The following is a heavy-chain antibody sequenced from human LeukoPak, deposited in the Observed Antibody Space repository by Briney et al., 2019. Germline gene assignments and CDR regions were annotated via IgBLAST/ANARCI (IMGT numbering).Heavy chain of an antibody. CDR1: GFTFDDYA. Sequence: PGGSLRLSCAASGFTFDDYAMHWVRQAPGKGLEWVSYISSSGSTIYYADSVKGRFTISRDNAKNSLYLQMNSMGAEDTAVYYCARSYGSGTGRFDPWGQGTLVTVSS. D-gene: IGHD3-10*01. V-gene: IGHV3-11*01. CDR2: ISSSGSTI. CDR3: ARSYGSGTGRFDP. J-gene: IGHJ5*02.